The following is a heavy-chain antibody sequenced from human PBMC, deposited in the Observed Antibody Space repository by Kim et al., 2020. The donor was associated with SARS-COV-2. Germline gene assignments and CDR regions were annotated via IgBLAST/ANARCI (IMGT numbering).Heavy chain of an antibody. V-gene: IGHV3-7*01. CDR2: IKQDGSEQ. CDR3: ARHTEAGYNSVWSRPKDY. D-gene: IGHD6-19*01. J-gene: IGHJ4*02. Sequence: GGSLRLSCAASGFTFSNYWMSWVRQAPGTGLEWVASIKQDGSEQFYVDSVKGRFSISRDNAKNSLYLQMSSLRAEDTALYYCARHTEAGYNSVWSRPKDYWGQGTLVTVSS. CDR1: GFTFSNYW.